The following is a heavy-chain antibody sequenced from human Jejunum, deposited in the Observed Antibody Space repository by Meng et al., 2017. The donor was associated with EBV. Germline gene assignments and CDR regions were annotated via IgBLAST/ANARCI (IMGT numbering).Heavy chain of an antibody. CDR2: ISHDGSVK. Sequence: VQLGESGGGVVQPGRSLRLSCTAFGFTFSDYGMQWVRQAPGKGLEWVAVISHDGSVKYHADSVKGRFTISRDNSKNTLYLQMNSLRAEDTAMFYCAKEGTARASSYFDYWGQGILVTVSS. CDR1: GFTFSDYG. J-gene: IGHJ4*02. V-gene: IGHV3-30*18. CDR3: AKEGTARASSYFDY. D-gene: IGHD1-26*01.